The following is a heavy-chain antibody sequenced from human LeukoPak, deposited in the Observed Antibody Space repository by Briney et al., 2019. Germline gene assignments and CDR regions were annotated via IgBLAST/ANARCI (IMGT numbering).Heavy chain of an antibody. CDR1: GYPFSIYD. CDR2: MNPNGIAA. D-gene: IGHD2/OR15-2a*01. Sequence: ASVKSSCKASGYPFSIYDVNWGRHAAGQGLVWLGWMNPNGIAADYSQKFQDRITLTMDTATSTAYLELRSLRSEDTAVYYCATVRLSTLWGQGTLVTVSP. J-gene: IGHJ4*02. CDR3: ATVRLSTL. V-gene: IGHV1-8*01.